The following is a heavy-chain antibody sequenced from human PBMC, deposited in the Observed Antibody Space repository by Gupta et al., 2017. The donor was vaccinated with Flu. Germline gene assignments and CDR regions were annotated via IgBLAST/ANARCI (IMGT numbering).Heavy chain of an antibody. D-gene: IGHD2-15*01. J-gene: IGHJ3*01. CDR2: ITWNSDTI. CDR3: VKDRGYTWDAIDF. V-gene: IGHV3-9*01. Sequence: FDDYAMHWVRQAPGKGLEWVSGITWNSDTIGYADSVKGRFTLSRDTAKNSLYLHMNSRRPEDTALYYCVKDRGYTWDAIDFWGQGTMVTVSS. CDR1: FDDYA.